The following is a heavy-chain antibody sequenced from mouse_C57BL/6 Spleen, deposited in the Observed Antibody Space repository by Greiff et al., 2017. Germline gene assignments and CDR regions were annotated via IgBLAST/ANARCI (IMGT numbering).Heavy chain of an antibody. D-gene: IGHD3-2*02. CDR2: INPNYGTT. CDR3: ARRTDSSGYLDY. Sequence: EVQGVESGPELVKPGASVKISCKASGYSFTDYNMNWVKQSNGKSLEWIGVINPNYGTTSYNQKFKGKATLTVDQSSSTAYMQLNSLTSEDSAVYYCARRTDSSGYLDYGGQGTTLTVSS. CDR1: GYSFTDYN. V-gene: IGHV1-39*01. J-gene: IGHJ2*01.